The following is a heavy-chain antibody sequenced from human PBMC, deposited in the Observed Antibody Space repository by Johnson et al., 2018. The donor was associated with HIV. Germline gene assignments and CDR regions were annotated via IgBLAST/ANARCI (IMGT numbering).Heavy chain of an antibody. J-gene: IGHJ3*02. CDR1: GFTFSSYA. Sequence: VQVVESGGGLVQPGVSLRLSCAASGFTFSSYAMSWVRQAPGTGLEWVSAISGSGGSTYYADSVKGRFTISRDNSKNTLYLQMNSLRAKDTAVYYCARDFIGIAGRRAFDIWGQGTMVTVSS. CDR2: ISGSGGST. D-gene: IGHD6-13*01. V-gene: IGHV3-23*04. CDR3: ARDFIGIAGRRAFDI.